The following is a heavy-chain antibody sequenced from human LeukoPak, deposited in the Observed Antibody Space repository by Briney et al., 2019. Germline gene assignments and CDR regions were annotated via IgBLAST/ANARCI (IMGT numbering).Heavy chain of an antibody. Sequence: GASVTVSFTSSVYTFTNYDINWVGQATGQGREWMGWMNPNSGNTGYAQTFQGRFTITSHTSITTPYMQLSSLRSADTAVYYCARGRLDYYDRSGYYAVYYCGQGTLVTVSS. D-gene: IGHD3-22*01. V-gene: IGHV1-8*01. CDR3: ARGRLDYYDRSGYYAVYY. J-gene: IGHJ4*02. CDR1: VYTFTNYD. CDR2: MNPNSGNT.